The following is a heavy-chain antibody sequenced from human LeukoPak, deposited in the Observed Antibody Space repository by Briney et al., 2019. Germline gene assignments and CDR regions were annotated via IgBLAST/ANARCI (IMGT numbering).Heavy chain of an antibody. D-gene: IGHD3-10*01. J-gene: IGHJ4*02. CDR2: INHSGST. Sequence: PGGSLRLSCAASGFTFSSYWMSWIRQPPGKGLEWIGEINHSGSTNYNPSLKSRVTISVDTSKNQFSLKLSSVTAADTAVYYCARLLPRWVRGVITKDYWGQGTLVTVSS. CDR1: GFTFSSYW. V-gene: IGHV4-34*01. CDR3: ARLLPRWVRGVITKDY.